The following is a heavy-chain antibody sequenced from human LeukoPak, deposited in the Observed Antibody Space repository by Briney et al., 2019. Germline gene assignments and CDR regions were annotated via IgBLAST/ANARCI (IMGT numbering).Heavy chain of an antibody. CDR2: IIPIFGTA. J-gene: IGHJ4*02. CDR3: ARARQGGTTYGFFYFDY. Sequence: SVKVSCKASGGTFSSYAISWVRQAPGQGLEWMGRIIPIFGTANYAQKFQGRVTITTDESTSTAYMELSSLRSEDTAVYYCARARQGGTTYGFFYFDYWGQGTLVTVSS. CDR1: GGTFSSYA. V-gene: IGHV1-69*05. D-gene: IGHD1-7*01.